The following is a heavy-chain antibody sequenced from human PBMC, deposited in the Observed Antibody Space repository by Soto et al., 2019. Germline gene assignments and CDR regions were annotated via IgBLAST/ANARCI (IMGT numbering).Heavy chain of an antibody. Sequence: GGSLRLSCAASGFIFISYGMHWVRQAPCKGLEWVAVISYDGSNKYYADSVKGRFTISRDNSKNTLYLQMNSLRAEDTAVYYCARDSLMGVNDFQHWGQGTLVTVSS. V-gene: IGHV3-30*03. CDR1: GFIFISYG. J-gene: IGHJ1*01. CDR3: ARDSLMGVNDFQH. CDR2: ISYDGSNK. D-gene: IGHD3-16*01.